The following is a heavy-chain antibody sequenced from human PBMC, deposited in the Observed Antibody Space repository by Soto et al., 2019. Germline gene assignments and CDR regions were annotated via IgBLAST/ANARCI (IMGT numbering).Heavy chain of an antibody. CDR1: GFTFSSYS. J-gene: IGHJ5*02. D-gene: IGHD6-19*01. Sequence: GGSLRLSCAASGFTFSSYSMNWVRQAPGKGLEWVSSISSSSSYIYYADSVKGRFTISRDNAKNSLYLQMNSLRAEDTAVYYCARSPLGSGWYSFDKTNWFDPWGQGTLVTVSS. CDR3: ARSPLGSGWYSFDKTNWFDP. V-gene: IGHV3-21*01. CDR2: ISSSSSYI.